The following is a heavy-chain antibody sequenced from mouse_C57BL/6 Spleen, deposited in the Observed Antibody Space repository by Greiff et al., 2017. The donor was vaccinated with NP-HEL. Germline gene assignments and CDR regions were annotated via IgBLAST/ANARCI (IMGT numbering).Heavy chain of an antibody. CDR2: IDPSDSYT. CDR1: GYTFTSYW. J-gene: IGHJ3*01. Sequence: QVQLQQPGAELVMPGASVKLSCKASGYTFTSYWMHWVKQRPGQGLEWIGEIDPSDSYTNYNQKFKGKSTLTVDKSSSTAYMQLSSLTSEDSAVYYCARGPLTGTGFAYWGQGTLVTVSA. D-gene: IGHD4-1*01. CDR3: ARGPLTGTGFAY. V-gene: IGHV1-69*01.